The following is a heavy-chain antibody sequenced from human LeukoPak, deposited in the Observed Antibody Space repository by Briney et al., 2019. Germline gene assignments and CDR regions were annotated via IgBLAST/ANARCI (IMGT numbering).Heavy chain of an antibody. V-gene: IGHV4-39*01. Sequence: PSETLSLTCSVFGGSISSSSYYWGWIRQPPGKGLEWIGSIYYSGSTYYNPSLKSRVTISIDTSKNQFSLKLSSVTAADTAVYYCARGKEYDSSGSTVNFDYWGQGTLVTVSS. D-gene: IGHD3-22*01. CDR3: ARGKEYDSSGSTVNFDY. CDR2: IYYSGST. J-gene: IGHJ4*02. CDR1: GGSISSSSYY.